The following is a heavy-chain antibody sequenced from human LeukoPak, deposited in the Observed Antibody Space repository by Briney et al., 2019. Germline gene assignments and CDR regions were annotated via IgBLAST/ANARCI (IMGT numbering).Heavy chain of an antibody. Sequence: SETLSLTCTVSGGSISSYYWSWIRQPPGKGVEWIGYIYYSGSTNYNPSLKSRVTISVDTSKNQFSLKLSSVTAADTAVYYCAREVAALVSRAFDIWGQGTMVTVSS. J-gene: IGHJ3*02. CDR3: AREVAALVSRAFDI. CDR2: IYYSGST. V-gene: IGHV4-59*01. CDR1: GGSISSYY. D-gene: IGHD6-13*01.